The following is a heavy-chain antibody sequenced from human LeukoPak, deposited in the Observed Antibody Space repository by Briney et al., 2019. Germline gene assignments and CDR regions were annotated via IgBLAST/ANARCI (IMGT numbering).Heavy chain of an antibody. CDR2: ISSSGSTI. V-gene: IGHV3-48*03. CDR3: AKDFKSSAYGFDY. Sequence: GGSLRLSCAASGFTFSSYEMNWVRQAPGKGLEWVSYISSSGSTIYYADSVKGRSTISRDNAKNSLYLQMNSLRAEDTAVYYCAKDFKSSAYGFDYWGQGTLVTVSS. CDR1: GFTFSSYE. D-gene: IGHD4-17*01. J-gene: IGHJ4*02.